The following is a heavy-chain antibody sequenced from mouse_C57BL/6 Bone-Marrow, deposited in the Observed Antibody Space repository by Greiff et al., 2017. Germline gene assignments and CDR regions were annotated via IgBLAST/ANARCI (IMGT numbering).Heavy chain of an antibody. D-gene: IGHD2-4*01. CDR1: GFTFSSYA. CDR3: ARDGGLRWFAY. V-gene: IGHV5-4*01. J-gene: IGHJ3*01. CDR2: ISDGGRYT. Sequence: EVQRVESGGGLVKPGGSLKLSCAASGFTFSSYAMSWVRQTPEKRLEWVATISDGGRYTYYPDNVKGRFTISRDNAKNNLYLQMSHLKSEDTAMYYCARDGGLRWFAYWGQGTLVTVSA.